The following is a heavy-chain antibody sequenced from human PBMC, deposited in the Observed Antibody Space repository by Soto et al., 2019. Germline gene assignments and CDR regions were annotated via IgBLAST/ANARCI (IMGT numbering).Heavy chain of an antibody. CDR2: IRNNGIST. V-gene: IGHV3-64D*06. Sequence: GGSLRLSCSASGFTFSSYSMHWVRQAPGKGLEFVSVIRNNGISTYYADSVKGRFTISRDNSKNTLSLQMRSLRPEDTAVYYCVKGGTSVSSAGFDYWGLGTLVTVS. D-gene: IGHD3-22*01. CDR1: GFTFSSYS. CDR3: VKGGTSVSSAGFDY. J-gene: IGHJ4*02.